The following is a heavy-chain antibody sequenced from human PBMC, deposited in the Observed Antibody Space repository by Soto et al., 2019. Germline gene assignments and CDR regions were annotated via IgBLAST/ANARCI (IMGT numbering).Heavy chain of an antibody. Sequence: SETLSLTCTVSGGSISSGGYYWSWIRQHPGKGLEWIGYIYYSGSTYYNPSLKSRVTISVDTSKSQFSLKLSSVTAADTAVYYCARSIYGPYYFDYWGQGTLVTVSS. CDR2: IYYSGST. D-gene: IGHD3-10*01. CDR1: GGSISSGGYY. V-gene: IGHV4-31*03. J-gene: IGHJ4*02. CDR3: ARSIYGPYYFDY.